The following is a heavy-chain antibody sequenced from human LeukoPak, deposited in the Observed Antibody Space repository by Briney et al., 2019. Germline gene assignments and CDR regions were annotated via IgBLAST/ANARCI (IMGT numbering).Heavy chain of an antibody. CDR3: ARDALDWYNWFDP. CDR2: ISTSSGYI. J-gene: IGHJ5*02. CDR1: GFTFTSYT. V-gene: IGHV3-21*01. D-gene: IGHD3-9*01. Sequence: GGSPRLSCAASGFTFTSYTMNWVRQAPGKGLEWVSSISTSSGYIYYADSVKGRFTISRDNARNFLYLQMNSLRVEDTAVYYCARDALDWYNWFDPWGQGTLVTVSS.